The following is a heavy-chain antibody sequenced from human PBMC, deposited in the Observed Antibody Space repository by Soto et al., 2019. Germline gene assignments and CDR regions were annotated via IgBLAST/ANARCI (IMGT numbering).Heavy chain of an antibody. D-gene: IGHD3-9*01. V-gene: IGHV1-46*01. CDR3: ARGDYDVLTGHYPLDY. CDR1: GYTLTSYY. Sequence: GASVKVSWKASGYTLTSYYMHWVRQAPGQGLAWMGIINPSGGSTSYAQNYQDRITMTRDTSTTTVYMELSSLRSEDTAVYFCARGDYDVLTGHYPLDYWGQGTLVTVSS. J-gene: IGHJ4*02. CDR2: INPSGGST.